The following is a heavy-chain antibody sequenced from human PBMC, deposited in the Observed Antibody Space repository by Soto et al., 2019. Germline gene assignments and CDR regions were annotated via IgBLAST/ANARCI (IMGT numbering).Heavy chain of an antibody. J-gene: IGHJ4*02. Sequence: QVQLQQWGAGLLKPSETLSLTCAVYGGSFSGYYWSWIRQPPGKGLEWIGEINHSGSTNYNPSLKSRVTTSVDTSKNQFSLKLSSVTAADTAVYYCARGKLQAGPIFGVVQQRNPMSQGRVGRPNYFDYWGQGTLVTVSS. D-gene: IGHD3-3*01. CDR2: INHSGST. V-gene: IGHV4-34*01. CDR3: ARGKLQAGPIFGVVQQRNPMSQGRVGRPNYFDY. CDR1: GGSFSGYY.